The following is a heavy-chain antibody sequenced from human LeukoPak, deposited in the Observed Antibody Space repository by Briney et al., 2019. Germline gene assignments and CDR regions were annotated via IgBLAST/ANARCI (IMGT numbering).Heavy chain of an antibody. D-gene: IGHD3-3*01. J-gene: IGHJ6*02. Sequence: GRSLRLSCAVSGFSFSSYSMHWVRQAPGKGLEWVSVIYSGGSTYYADSVKGQITISRDNSKNTLYLQMNSLRAEDTAVYYCARGQYYDFWSGYYFHYGMDVWGQGTTVTVSS. CDR3: ARGQYYDFWSGYYFHYGMDV. CDR2: IYSGGST. CDR1: GFSFSSYS. V-gene: IGHV3-53*01.